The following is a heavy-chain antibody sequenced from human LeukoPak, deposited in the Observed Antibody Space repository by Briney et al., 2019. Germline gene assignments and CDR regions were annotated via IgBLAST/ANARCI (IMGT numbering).Heavy chain of an antibody. Sequence: SETLSLTCSVSGGSISSYYWGWVRQTAGKGLEWIGRIYTSGTTNYNPSLKSRVTMSVDTSKNHFSLKLSSVTAADTAVYFCARFKNDNFGSGSYCDYWGRGTLVTVSS. CDR2: IYTSGTT. V-gene: IGHV4-4*07. J-gene: IGHJ4*02. D-gene: IGHD3-10*01. CDR3: ARFKNDNFGSGSYCDY. CDR1: GGSISSYY.